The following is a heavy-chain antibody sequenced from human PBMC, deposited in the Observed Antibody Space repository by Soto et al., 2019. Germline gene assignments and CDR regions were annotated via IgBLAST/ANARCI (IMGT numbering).Heavy chain of an antibody. V-gene: IGHV1-69*13. J-gene: IGHJ4*02. Sequence: SVKVSCKASGYTFTSYALQWVRQAPGQGLEWMGGIIPMFDTPIYAQKFQDRVTITADESTSTAYMQLSSLRSGDTAVYYCARSGGLDRDFNYWGQGSLVTVSS. D-gene: IGHD2-15*01. CDR1: GYTFTSYA. CDR3: ARSGGLDRDFNY. CDR2: IIPMFDTP.